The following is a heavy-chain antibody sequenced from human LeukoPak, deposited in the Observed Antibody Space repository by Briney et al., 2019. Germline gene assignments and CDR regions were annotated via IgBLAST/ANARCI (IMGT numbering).Heavy chain of an antibody. CDR1: GFTFSRYA. J-gene: IGHJ4*02. CDR2: FSGSCGIT. Sequence: GGSLRPSCTASGFTFSRYAMSGLRQPPGKGLEGVPAFSGSCGITYYADSVTVRFTTSRDNSKNTLYLQMNSLRAEDTAVYYCAKDSNVLRFLEWLKYGFDYWGQGTLVTVSS. V-gene: IGHV3-23*01. CDR3: AKDSNVLRFLEWLKYGFDY. D-gene: IGHD3-3*01.